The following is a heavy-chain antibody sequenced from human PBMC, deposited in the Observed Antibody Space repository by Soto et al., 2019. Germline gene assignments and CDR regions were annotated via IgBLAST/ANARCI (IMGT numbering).Heavy chain of an antibody. CDR2: ISSYNGNT. D-gene: IGHD3-22*01. CDR1: GYNFTSYS. J-gene: IGHJ5*02. Sequence: QVQLAQSGAEVKKPGASVKVSCKASGYNFTSYSISWVRQAPGQGLAWMGWISSYNGNTKYAQKVQGRVTMTTDTSTIAAYMVLRCLRSDDTAVYYCARDFSSDWYDHWGQGTLVTVSS. V-gene: IGHV1-18*01. CDR3: ARDFSSDWYDH.